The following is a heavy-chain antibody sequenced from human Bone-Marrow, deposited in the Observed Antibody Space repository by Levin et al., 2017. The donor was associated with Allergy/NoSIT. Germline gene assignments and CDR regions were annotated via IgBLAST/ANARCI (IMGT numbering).Heavy chain of an antibody. Sequence: SLKISCGVSGFTFENYAMHWVRQAPGKGLEWVSGISWNNGTIGYADSVKGRFTISRDNAKNSLYLQMNSLRAEDTALSYCAKALRRPIGPPGDALDFWGQGTKVTDSS. CDR2: ISWNNGTI. D-gene: IGHD4-17*01. J-gene: IGHJ3*01. V-gene: IGHV3-9*01. CDR3: AKALRRPIGPPGDALDF. CDR1: GFTFENYA.